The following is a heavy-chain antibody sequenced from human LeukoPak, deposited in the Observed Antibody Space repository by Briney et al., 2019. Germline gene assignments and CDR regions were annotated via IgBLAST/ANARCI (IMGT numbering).Heavy chain of an antibody. V-gene: IGHV3-23*01. J-gene: IGHJ4*02. CDR1: GFTFSNYA. CDR2: ISGSGGST. Sequence: GGSLRLSCAASGFTFSNYAMSWVRQAPGKGLEWVSTISGSGGSTYYADSVKGRFTISRDNSKNTLHLQMNSLRAEDTAVYYCAKSAYYDSSGFYREYYFDYWGQGTLVTVSS. D-gene: IGHD3-22*01. CDR3: AKSAYYDSSGFYREYYFDY.